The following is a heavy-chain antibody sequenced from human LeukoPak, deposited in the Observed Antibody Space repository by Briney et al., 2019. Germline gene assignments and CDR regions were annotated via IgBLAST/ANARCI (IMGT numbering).Heavy chain of an antibody. Sequence: SGGSLRLSCAASGFTFSNAWMSWVRQAPGKGLEWVSIISSGGNTYYADSVKGRFTISRDTSKNTLYLQMNGLRAEDTAVYYCAREVRGYYFDYWGQGTLVTVSS. D-gene: IGHD3-22*01. CDR3: AREVRGYYFDY. CDR2: ISSGGNT. J-gene: IGHJ4*02. V-gene: IGHV3-53*01. CDR1: GFTFSNAW.